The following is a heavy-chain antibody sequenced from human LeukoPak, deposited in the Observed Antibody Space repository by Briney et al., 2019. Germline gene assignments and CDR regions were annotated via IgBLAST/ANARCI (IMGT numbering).Heavy chain of an antibody. D-gene: IGHD3-10*01. Sequence: GGSLRLSCAASGFTFSDEYMTWIRQAPGKGLEWVSYISNSGSSIFYADSVKGRFTISRDNAKNSLFLQMNSLRAEDTAVYYCAKVSYGSGSYYPLGYWGQGTLVTVSS. CDR1: GFTFSDEY. V-gene: IGHV3-11*04. J-gene: IGHJ4*02. CDR3: AKVSYGSGSYYPLGY. CDR2: ISNSGSSI.